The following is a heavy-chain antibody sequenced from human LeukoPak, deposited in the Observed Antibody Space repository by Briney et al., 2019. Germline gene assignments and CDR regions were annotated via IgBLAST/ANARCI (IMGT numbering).Heavy chain of an antibody. V-gene: IGHV3-11*01. J-gene: IGHJ6*03. D-gene: IGHD2-15*01. CDR1: GFTFSDYY. CDR3: ARPEVVAGTYYYYYYMDV. Sequence: GGSLRLSCAASGFTFSDYYMSWIRQAPGKGLECVSYISSSGSTIYYADSVKGRFTVSRDNAKNSLFLQMNSLGAEDTAVYYCARPEVVAGTYYYYYYMDVWGKGTTVTVSS. CDR2: ISSSGSTI.